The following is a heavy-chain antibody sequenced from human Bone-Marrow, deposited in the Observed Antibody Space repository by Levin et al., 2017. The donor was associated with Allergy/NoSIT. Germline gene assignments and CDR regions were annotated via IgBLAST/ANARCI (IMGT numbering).Heavy chain of an antibody. Sequence: GESLKISCKASGYTFTSYGISWVRQAPGQGLEWMGWISAYNGNTNYAQKLQGRVTMTTDTSTSTAYMELRSLRSDDTAVYYCARDLLAVAGTRGVRWFDPWGQGTLVTVSS. V-gene: IGHV1-18*01. D-gene: IGHD6-19*01. CDR1: GYTFTSYG. CDR2: ISAYNGNT. CDR3: ARDLLAVAGTRGVRWFDP. J-gene: IGHJ5*02.